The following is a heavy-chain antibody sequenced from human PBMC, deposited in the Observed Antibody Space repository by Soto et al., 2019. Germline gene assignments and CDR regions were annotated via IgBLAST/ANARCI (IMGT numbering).Heavy chain of an antibody. CDR3: AGEFEAGGSLVGCFDY. J-gene: IGHJ4*02. CDR2: ISGHNGNT. Sequence: QVQLVQSGTEVKKPGASVKVSCKASGYTFTRFGINWVRQAPGQGLEWMGWISGHNGNTHSVQNFLSTVIVTTVTPTGTGYMDLRSLRSDDTVVYYCAGEFEAGGSLVGCFDYLGQGTLVTVSS. D-gene: IGHD6-6*01. V-gene: IGHV1-18*01. CDR1: GYTFTRFG.